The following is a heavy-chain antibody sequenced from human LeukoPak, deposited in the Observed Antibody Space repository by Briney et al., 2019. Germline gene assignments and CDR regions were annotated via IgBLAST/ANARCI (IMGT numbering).Heavy chain of an antibody. CDR3: ARGGHNCSGGSCYSGAFDI. D-gene: IGHD2-15*01. V-gene: IGHV4-30-4*01. J-gene: IGHJ3*02. CDR2: IYYSGST. CDR1: GGSISSGDYY. Sequence: SETLSLTCTVSGGSISSGDYYWSWIRQPPGKGLEWIGYIYYSGSTYYNPSLKSRVTISVDTSKNQFSLKLSSVTAADTAVYYCARGGHNCSGGSCYSGAFDIWGQGTMVTVSS.